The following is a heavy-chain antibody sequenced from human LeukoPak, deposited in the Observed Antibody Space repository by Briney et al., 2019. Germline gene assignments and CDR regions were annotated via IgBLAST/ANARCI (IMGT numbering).Heavy chain of an antibody. CDR2: ISGSGAST. CDR3: AKEAVGPYALDI. V-gene: IGHV3-23*01. J-gene: IGHJ3*02. CDR1: GLTFSSYA. Sequence: GGSLRLSCAASGLTFSSYAMSWVRQAPGKGLEWVSGISGSGASTYYADSVKGRFTISRDNSKNTLYLQMNSLRAEDTAVYYCAKEAVGPYALDISGQGTMVTVSS. D-gene: IGHD6-19*01.